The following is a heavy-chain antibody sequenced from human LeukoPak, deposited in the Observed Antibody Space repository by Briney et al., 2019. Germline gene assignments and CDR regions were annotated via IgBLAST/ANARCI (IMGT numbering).Heavy chain of an antibody. J-gene: IGHJ4*02. CDR2: ISGYNGNT. Sequence: ASVKVSCKTSGYTFTNHGISWVRQAPGQGLEWMGWISGYNGNTNYVQKFQGRVTMTTDTSTSTAYLDLRSLGSDDTAIYYCARDVVGTGVPFFDFWGQGTLVTVSS. D-gene: IGHD2-21*02. CDR1: GYTFTNHG. V-gene: IGHV1-18*01. CDR3: ARDVVGTGVPFFDF.